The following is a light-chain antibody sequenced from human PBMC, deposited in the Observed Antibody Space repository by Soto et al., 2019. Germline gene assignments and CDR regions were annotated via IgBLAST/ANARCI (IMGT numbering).Light chain of an antibody. CDR2: DAS. J-gene: IGKJ2*01. CDR1: QSISRS. Sequence: EIVLSQSPGTLSLSPGERATLSCRASQSISRSLAWYQQKPGQAPRLLISDASTRATGIPARFSGSGSGTESTLTISSLQSEDFALYYCHQYNSWPPGTFGQGTKVDI. V-gene: IGKV3-15*01. CDR3: HQYNSWPPGT.